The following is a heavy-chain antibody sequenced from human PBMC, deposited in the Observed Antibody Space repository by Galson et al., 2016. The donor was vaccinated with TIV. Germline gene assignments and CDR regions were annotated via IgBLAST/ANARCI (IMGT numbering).Heavy chain of an antibody. V-gene: IGHV4-31*03. CDR2: IYYRGST. D-gene: IGHD4-23*01. CDR3: ARDVTLDY. J-gene: IGHJ4*02. Sequence: TLSLTCTVSGASITSGGNYWSWIRQNPGKGLEWIGYIYYRGSTYYNPSLKSRVTISIDTSKNQFSLKLSSVTAADTAIYYCARDVTLDYWGQGTLVTVSS. CDR1: GASITSGGNY.